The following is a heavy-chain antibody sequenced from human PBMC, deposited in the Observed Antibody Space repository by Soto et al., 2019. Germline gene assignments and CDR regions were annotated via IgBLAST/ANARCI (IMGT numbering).Heavy chain of an antibody. J-gene: IGHJ6*02. V-gene: IGHV3-66*01. D-gene: IGHD3-10*01. CDR1: GFTVSSNY. CDR2: IYSGGST. CDR3: ARVSLRPPWVYYGMDV. Sequence: EVQLVESGGGLVQPGGSLRLSCAASGFTVSSNYMSWVRQAPGKGLEWVSVIYSGGSTYYADSVKGRFTISRDNSKNTLYLQMNSLRAEDTAVYYCARVSLRPPWVYYGMDVWGQGTTVTVSS.